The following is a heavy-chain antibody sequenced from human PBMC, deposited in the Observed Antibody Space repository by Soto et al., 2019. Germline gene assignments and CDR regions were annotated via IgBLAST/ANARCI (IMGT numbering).Heavy chain of an antibody. D-gene: IGHD2-2*01. CDR3: ARGLVVVPAATPGYYMDV. Sequence: ASVKVSCKASGGTFSSYTISWVRQAPGQGLEWMGWINPNSGGTNYAQKFQGWVTMTRDTSISTAYMELSRLRSDDTAVYYCARGLVVVPAATPGYYMDVWGKGTTVTVSS. CDR1: GGTFSSYT. V-gene: IGHV1-2*04. CDR2: INPNSGGT. J-gene: IGHJ6*03.